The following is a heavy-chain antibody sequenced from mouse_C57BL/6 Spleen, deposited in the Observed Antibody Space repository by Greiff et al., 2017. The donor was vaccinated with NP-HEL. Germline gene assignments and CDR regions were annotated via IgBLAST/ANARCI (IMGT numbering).Heavy chain of an antibody. V-gene: IGHV5-4*01. J-gene: IGHJ4*01. Sequence: EVHLVESGGGLVKPGGSLKLSCAASGFTFSSYAMSWVRQTPEKRLEWVATISDGGSYTYYPDNVKGRFTISRDNAKNNLYLQMSHLKSEDTAMYYCARDRHYDYDDAMDYWGQGTSVTVSS. CDR3: ARDRHYDYDDAMDY. CDR2: ISDGGSYT. CDR1: GFTFSSYA. D-gene: IGHD2-4*01.